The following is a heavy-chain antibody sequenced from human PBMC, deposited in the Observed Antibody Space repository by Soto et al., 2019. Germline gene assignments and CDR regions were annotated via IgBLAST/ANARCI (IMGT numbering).Heavy chain of an antibody. Sequence: GASVKVSCKASGGTFSSYAISWVRQAPGQGLEWMGGIIPIFGTANYAQKLQGRVTMTTDTSTSTAYMELRSLRSDDTAVYYCARDSWRVSYDFWSGYYPFDYWGQGTLVTVSS. CDR3: ARDSWRVSYDFWSGYYPFDY. J-gene: IGHJ4*02. CDR1: GGTFSSYA. D-gene: IGHD3-3*01. V-gene: IGHV1-69*05. CDR2: IIPIFGTA.